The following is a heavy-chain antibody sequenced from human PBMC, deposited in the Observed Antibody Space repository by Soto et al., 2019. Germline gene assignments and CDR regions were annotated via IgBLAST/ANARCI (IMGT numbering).Heavy chain of an antibody. CDR3: SRSKVFGAYILGY. V-gene: IGHV4-34*01. D-gene: IGHD5-12*01. CDR1: GGSFSDYY. Sequence: SETLSLTFAVYGGSFSDYYSTWISQTPGKGLEWIGEINHTGSADYNPSLKGRATMSLDTSKNLFSLKLSSVTAADAAVYYCSRSKVFGAYILGYGGQGTLVTV. J-gene: IGHJ1*01. CDR2: INHTGSA.